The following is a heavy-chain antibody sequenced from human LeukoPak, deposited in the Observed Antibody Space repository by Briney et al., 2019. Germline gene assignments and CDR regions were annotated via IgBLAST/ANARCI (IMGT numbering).Heavy chain of an antibody. Sequence: GVSLRLSCAASGFTFSSYAMHWVRQAPGKGLEWVAVISYDGSNKYYADSVKGRFTISRDNSKNTLYLQMNSLRAEDTALYYCARDSAYSGMVRGGHNWFDPWGQGTLVTVSS. CDR3: ARDSAYSGMVRGGHNWFDP. D-gene: IGHD3-10*01. CDR1: GFTFSSYA. CDR2: ISYDGSNK. V-gene: IGHV3-30*04. J-gene: IGHJ5*02.